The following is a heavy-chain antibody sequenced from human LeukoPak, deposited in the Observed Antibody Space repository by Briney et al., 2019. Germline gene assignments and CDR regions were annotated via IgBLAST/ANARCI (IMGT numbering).Heavy chain of an antibody. CDR3: ARDGPSRYNWNDSNY. Sequence: GGSLRLSCAASGFTFSSYSMNWVRQAPGKGLEWVSVIYSGGSTYYADSVKGRFTISRDNSKNTLYLQMNSLRAEDTAVYYCARDGPSRYNWNDSNYWGQGTLVTVSS. J-gene: IGHJ4*02. CDR1: GFTFSSYS. CDR2: IYSGGST. D-gene: IGHD1-20*01. V-gene: IGHV3-53*01.